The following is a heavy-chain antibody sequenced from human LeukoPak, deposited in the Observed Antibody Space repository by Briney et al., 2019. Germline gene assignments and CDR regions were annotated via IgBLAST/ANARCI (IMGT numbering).Heavy chain of an antibody. CDR2: INTNTGNP. CDR3: ARPLLVSGYYPQGMDAFDI. D-gene: IGHD3-22*01. J-gene: IGHJ4*02. Sequence: ASVKVSCKASGYTFTSYAMNWVRQAPGQGLEWMGWINTNTGNPTYAQGFTGRFVFSLDTSVSTAYLQISSLKAEDTAVYYCARPLLVSGYYPQGMDAFDIWGQGTLVTVSS. CDR1: GYTFTSYA. V-gene: IGHV7-4-1*02.